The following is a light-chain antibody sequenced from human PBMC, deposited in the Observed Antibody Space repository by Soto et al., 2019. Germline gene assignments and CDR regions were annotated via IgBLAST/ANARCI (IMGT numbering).Light chain of an antibody. J-gene: IGKJ1*01. CDR3: QKYNSFGT. Sequence: DIQMTQSPSSLSASVGDIVTITFRASQGISNYLAWYQQKPGKVPKLLIYAASTLQSGVPSRFSGSGSGTDFTLTISSLQPEDVATYYCQKYNSFGTFGQGTKVDI. V-gene: IGKV1-27*01. CDR1: QGISNY. CDR2: AAS.